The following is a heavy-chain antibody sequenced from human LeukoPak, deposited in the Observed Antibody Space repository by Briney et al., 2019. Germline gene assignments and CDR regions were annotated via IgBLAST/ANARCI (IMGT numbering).Heavy chain of an antibody. Sequence: ASVKVSCKASGYTFTSYDINWVRQATGQGLEWMGWMNPNSGNTGYARKFQGRVTMTRNTSISTAYMELSSLRSEDTAVYYCARVSAFGGVIVLVRDAFDIWGQGTMVTVSS. D-gene: IGHD3-16*02. CDR2: MNPNSGNT. J-gene: IGHJ3*02. CDR1: GYTFTSYD. CDR3: ARVSAFGGVIVLVRDAFDI. V-gene: IGHV1-8*01.